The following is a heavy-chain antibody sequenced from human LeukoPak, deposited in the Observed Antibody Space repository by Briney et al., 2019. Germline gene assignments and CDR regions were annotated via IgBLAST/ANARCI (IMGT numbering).Heavy chain of an antibody. CDR3: ARDYRQLVRPFDY. D-gene: IGHD6-13*01. V-gene: IGHV3-21*01. CDR1: GFTFSSYS. CDR2: ISSSSSYI. J-gene: IGHJ4*02. Sequence: GGSLRLSCAASGFTFSSYSMNWVRQAPGKGLEWVSSISSSSSYIYYADSVKGRFTISRDNAKNSLYLQMNSLRAEGTAVYYCARDYRQLVRPFDYWGQGTLVTVSS.